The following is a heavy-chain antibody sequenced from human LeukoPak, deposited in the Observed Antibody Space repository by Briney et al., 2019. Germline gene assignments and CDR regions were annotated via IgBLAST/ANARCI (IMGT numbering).Heavy chain of an antibody. D-gene: IGHD2-2*01. CDR2: ISSSGSTI. CDR3: ARARSVVPAALPDYHYYYIDV. Sequence: PGGSLRLSCAASGFTFSDYYMSWIRQAPGKGLEWVSYISSSGSTIYYADSVKGRFTISRDNAKNSLYLQMNSLRAEDTAVYYCARARSVVPAALPDYHYYYIDVWGKGTTVTVSS. V-gene: IGHV3-11*04. CDR1: GFTFSDYY. J-gene: IGHJ6*03.